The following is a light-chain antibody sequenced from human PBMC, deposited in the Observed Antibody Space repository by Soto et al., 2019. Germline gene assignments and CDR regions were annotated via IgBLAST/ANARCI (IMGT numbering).Light chain of an antibody. CDR3: QQYNSYST. CDR1: QSISSW. CDR2: DAS. Sequence: DIQMTQSPSTLSASVGDRVTITCRASQSISSWLAWYQQKPGKAPKLLIYDASSLKSGVPSRFSGSGSGTELSHCISDLQPDDFASYYYQQYNSYSTFGQVTKL. V-gene: IGKV1-5*01. J-gene: IGKJ2*01.